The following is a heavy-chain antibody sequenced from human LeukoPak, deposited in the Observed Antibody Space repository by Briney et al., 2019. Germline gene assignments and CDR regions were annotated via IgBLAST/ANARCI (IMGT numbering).Heavy chain of an antibody. CDR3: AKDIWRWAFDI. J-gene: IGHJ3*02. CDR1: GFTMSTNA. V-gene: IGHV3-23*01. Sequence: GGSLRLSCAGSGFTMSTNAMSWVRQAPGKGLEWVSAIEGSVDKTHYADSVKGRFTISRDNSMNTPYLQMNSLRAEDTAIYFCAKDIWRWAFDIWGQGTMVTVSS. CDR2: IEGSVDKT. D-gene: IGHD5-24*01.